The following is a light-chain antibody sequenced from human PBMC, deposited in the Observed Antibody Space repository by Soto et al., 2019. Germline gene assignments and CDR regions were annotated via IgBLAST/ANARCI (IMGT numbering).Light chain of an antibody. CDR2: DVY. J-gene: IGLJ1*01. CDR3: TSYTSSTPFYV. V-gene: IGLV2-14*03. CDR1: RNEVYGYDY. Sequence: QSVLTQPAPVAGAPRQSIAISFPRGRNEVYGYDYVSWYQQHPGQAPQLIIYDVYNRPSGVSHRFSGSKSGDTASLTISGLQAEDEADYYCTSYTSSTPFYVFGTGTKVTVL.